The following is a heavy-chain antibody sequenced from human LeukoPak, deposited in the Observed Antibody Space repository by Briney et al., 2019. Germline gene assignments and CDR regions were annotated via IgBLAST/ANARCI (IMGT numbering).Heavy chain of an antibody. Sequence: GGSLRLSCAAPGFTFSSYSMNWVRQAPGKGLEWVSSISSDSNYIYYADSVKGRFTISRDNARNSLYLQMNSLRAEDTAVYYCARDYSGYSNYWGQGTLVTVSS. CDR2: ISSDSNYI. D-gene: IGHD4-11*01. CDR1: GFTFSSYS. J-gene: IGHJ4*02. CDR3: ARDYSGYSNY. V-gene: IGHV3-21*01.